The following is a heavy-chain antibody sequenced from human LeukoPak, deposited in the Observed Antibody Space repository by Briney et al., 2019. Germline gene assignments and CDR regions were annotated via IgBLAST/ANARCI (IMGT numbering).Heavy chain of an antibody. CDR2: IKSKTDGGTT. J-gene: IGHJ3*02. V-gene: IGHV3-15*01. Sequence: PGGSLRLSCAASGFTFSNAWMSWVRQAPGKGLEWVGRIKSKTDGGTTDYAAPVKGRFTISRDDSKNTLYLQMNSLKTEDTAVYYCTTVSESPKYYYDSPDAFDIWGQGTMVTVSS. CDR3: TTVSESPKYYYDSPDAFDI. D-gene: IGHD3-22*01. CDR1: GFTFSNAW.